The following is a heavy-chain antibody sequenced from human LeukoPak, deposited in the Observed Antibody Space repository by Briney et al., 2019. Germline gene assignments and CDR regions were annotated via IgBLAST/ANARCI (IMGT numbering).Heavy chain of an antibody. CDR2: ISGSGGSP. CDR1: GFTFSSYA. J-gene: IGHJ4*02. Sequence: GGSLRLSCAASGFTFSSYAMSWVRQAPGKGLEWVSAISGSGGSPYYADSVKGRFTISRDNSKNTLYLQMNSLRAEDTAVFYFSKASNSGSIFHYFDYGGQGTLVTVSS. V-gene: IGHV3-23*01. D-gene: IGHD3-22*01. CDR3: SKASNSGSIFHYFDY.